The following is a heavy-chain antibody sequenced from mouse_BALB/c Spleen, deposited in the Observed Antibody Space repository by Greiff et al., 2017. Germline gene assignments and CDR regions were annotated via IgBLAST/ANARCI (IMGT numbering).Heavy chain of an antibody. CDR2: INPYNDGT. CDR1: GYTFTSYV. CDR3: ARSYYYGYDDWFAY. J-gene: IGHJ3*01. V-gene: IGHV1-14*01. D-gene: IGHD2-2*01. Sequence: VQLKESGPELVKPGASVKMSCKASGYTFTSYVMHWVKQKPGQGLEWIGYINPYNDGTKYNEKFKGKATLTSDKSSSTAYMELSSLTSEDSAVYYCARSYYYGYDDWFAYWGQGTLVTVSA.